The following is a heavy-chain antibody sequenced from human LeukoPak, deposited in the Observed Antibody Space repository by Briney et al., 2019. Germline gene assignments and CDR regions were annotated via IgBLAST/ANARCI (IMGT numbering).Heavy chain of an antibody. Sequence: ASVKVSCKASGYTFTSYYMHWVRQAPGQGLEWMGIINPSGGSTSYAQKFQGRVTMTRDMSTSTVYMELSSLRSEDTAVYYCASLDYGGNSGIDYWGQGTLVTVSS. CDR3: ASLDYGGNSGIDY. CDR2: INPSGGST. D-gene: IGHD4-23*01. J-gene: IGHJ4*02. V-gene: IGHV1-46*01. CDR1: GYTFTSYY.